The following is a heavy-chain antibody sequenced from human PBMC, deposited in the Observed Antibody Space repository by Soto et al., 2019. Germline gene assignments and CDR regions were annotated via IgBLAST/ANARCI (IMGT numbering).Heavy chain of an antibody. J-gene: IGHJ6*04. V-gene: IGHV4-59*01. Sequence: SETLSLTCTVSGGSISSYYWSWIRQPPGKGLEWIGYIYYSGSTNYNPSLKSRVTISVDTSKNQFSLKLSSVTAADTAVYYCAREQLLYDYVWGSYRSMAGMDVWGKGTTVTVSS. CDR3: AREQLLYDYVWGSYRSMAGMDV. D-gene: IGHD3-16*02. CDR2: IYYSGST. CDR1: GGSISSYY.